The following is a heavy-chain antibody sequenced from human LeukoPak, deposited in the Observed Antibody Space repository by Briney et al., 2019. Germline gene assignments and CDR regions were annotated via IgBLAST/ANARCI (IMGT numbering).Heavy chain of an antibody. Sequence: ASVKVSCKASGYTFTSYDINWVRQATGQGLEWMGWMNPNSGNTGYAQKFQGRVTITADESTSTAYMELSSLRSEDTAVYYCARDRQLDPTEDAFDIWGQGTMVTVSS. J-gene: IGHJ3*02. CDR1: GYTFTSYD. CDR2: MNPNSGNT. V-gene: IGHV1-8*03. D-gene: IGHD1-1*01. CDR3: ARDRQLDPTEDAFDI.